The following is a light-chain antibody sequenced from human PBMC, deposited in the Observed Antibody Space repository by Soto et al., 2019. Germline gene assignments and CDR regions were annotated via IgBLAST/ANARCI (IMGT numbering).Light chain of an antibody. CDR1: QSVSSS. J-gene: IGKJ3*01. CDR3: QQRSNWPPEVT. V-gene: IGKV3-11*01. Sequence: EIVLTQSPDTLSLSPGERATLSCRASQSVSSSLAWYQQKPGQAPRLLIYDASNRTTGIPARFSGSGSGTDFTLTISSLEPDDFAVYYCQQRSNWPPEVTFGPETKVDIK. CDR2: DAS.